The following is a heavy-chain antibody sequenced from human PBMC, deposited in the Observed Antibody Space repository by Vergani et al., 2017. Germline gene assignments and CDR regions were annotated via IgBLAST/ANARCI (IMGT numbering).Heavy chain of an antibody. V-gene: IGHV4-34*01. CDR3: AKAPDYGDYFDY. J-gene: IGHJ4*02. CDR1: GGSFSGYY. Sequence: QVQLQQWGAGLLKPSETLSLTCAVYGGSFSGYYWSWIRQPPGKGLEWIGEINHSGSTNYNPSLKSRVTISVDTSKNQFSLKLSSVTAADTAVYYCAKAPDYGDYFDYWGQGTLVTVSS. CDR2: INHSGST. D-gene: IGHD4-17*01.